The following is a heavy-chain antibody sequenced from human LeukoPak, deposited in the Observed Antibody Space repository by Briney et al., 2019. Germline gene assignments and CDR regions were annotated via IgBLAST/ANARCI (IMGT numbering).Heavy chain of an antibody. CDR3: ARGGAARILPYGMDV. D-gene: IGHD6-6*01. CDR2: IISSGSA. Sequence: SETLSLSRTVPLGSTTSYYRSWVRQPPEEGLEWIGCIISSGSANYNPSLQGRVSFSVDTYKNKFSLNLRSVTAADTAVYDCARGGAARILPYGMDVWGQGTMVTVSS. J-gene: IGHJ6*02. V-gene: IGHV4-59*01. CDR1: LGSTTSYY.